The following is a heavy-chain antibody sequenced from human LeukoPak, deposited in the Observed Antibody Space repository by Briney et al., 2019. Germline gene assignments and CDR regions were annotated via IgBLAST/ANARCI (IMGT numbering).Heavy chain of an antibody. CDR1: GGSISSSLYY. Sequence: SETLSLTCTVSGGSISSSLYYWGWIRQPPGKGLEWIGTIYYSGSTYYNPSLKSRVTISVDKSKNQFSLKLGSVTAADTAVYYCARAAGDDYGDYAIDYWGQGTLVTVSS. V-gene: IGHV4-39*07. CDR3: ARAAGDDYGDYAIDY. J-gene: IGHJ4*02. CDR2: IYYSGST. D-gene: IGHD4-17*01.